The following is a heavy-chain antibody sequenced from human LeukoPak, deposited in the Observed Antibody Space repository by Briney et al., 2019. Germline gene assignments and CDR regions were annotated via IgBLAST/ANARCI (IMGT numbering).Heavy chain of an antibody. D-gene: IGHD3-10*01. J-gene: IGHJ5*02. V-gene: IGHV4-59*01. Sequence: SETLSLTCTVSGDSISTYYWNWIRQRQGKGLEWIGHAHFSGDTSYNPSLKSRVTISLDSAKNQFSLRLISVTAADTAVYYCARRVEMSSASATSNTWLDPWGQGTLVSVSP. CDR1: GDSISTYY. CDR2: AHFSGDT. CDR3: ARRVEMSSASATSNTWLDP.